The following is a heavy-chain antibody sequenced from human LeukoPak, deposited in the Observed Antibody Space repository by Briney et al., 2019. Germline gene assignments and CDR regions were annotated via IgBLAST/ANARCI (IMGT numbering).Heavy chain of an antibody. J-gene: IGHJ4*02. CDR1: GYTFTNYY. CDR3: ARDPRYDSSGYALDY. D-gene: IGHD3-22*01. Sequence: ALVKVSCKASGYTFTNYYMHWVRQAPGQGPEWMGIINPGGGSTTYAQKFQARVTMTRDMSTSTVYMELSSLRSDDTAVYYCARDPRYDSSGYALDYWGQGTPVTVPS. CDR2: INPGGGST. V-gene: IGHV1-46*01.